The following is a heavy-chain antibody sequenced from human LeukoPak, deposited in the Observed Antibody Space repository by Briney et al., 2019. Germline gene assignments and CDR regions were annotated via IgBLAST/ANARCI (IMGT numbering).Heavy chain of an antibody. CDR1: GFTFSSYG. V-gene: IGHV3-23*01. D-gene: IGHD3-10*01. CDR3: AKTTKRLLWFGELLKSFDY. CDR2: ISGSGGST. J-gene: IGHJ4*02. Sequence: GGSLRLSCAASGFTFSSYGMHWVRQAPGKGLEWVSAISGSGGSTYYADSVKGRFTISRDNSKNTLYLQMNSLRAEDTAVYYCAKTTKRLLWFGELLKSFDYWGQGTLVTVSS.